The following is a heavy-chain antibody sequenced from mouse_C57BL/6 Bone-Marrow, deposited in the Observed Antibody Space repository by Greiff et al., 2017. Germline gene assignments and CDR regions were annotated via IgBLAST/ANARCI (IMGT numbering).Heavy chain of an antibody. J-gene: IGHJ2*01. CDR1: GYTFTSYW. V-gene: IGHV1-64*01. CDR2: IHPNSCST. D-gene: IGHD2-2*01. CDR3: ARVWLRYYFDY. Sequence: QVQLKQPGAELVKPGASVKLSCKASGYTFTSYWMHWVKQRPGQGLEWIGMIHPNSCSTNYNEKFKSKATLTVDKSSSTAYMQLSSLTSEDSAVYYCARVWLRYYFDYWGQGTTLTVSS.